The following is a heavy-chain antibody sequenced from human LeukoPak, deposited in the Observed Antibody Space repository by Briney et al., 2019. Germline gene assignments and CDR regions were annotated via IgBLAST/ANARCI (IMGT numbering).Heavy chain of an antibody. D-gene: IGHD6-13*01. V-gene: IGHV1-8*01. CDR2: MNPNSGNT. CDR1: GYTFTSYD. J-gene: IGHJ6*03. Sequence: SSVKVSCKATGYTFTSYDINWVRQATGQGLEWMGWMNPNSGNTGYAQKFQGRVTMTRDTSISTAYMELSRLRSDDTAVYYCALTEAAAGMVRYYYYMDVWGKGTTVTVSS. CDR3: ALTEAAAGMVRYYYYMDV.